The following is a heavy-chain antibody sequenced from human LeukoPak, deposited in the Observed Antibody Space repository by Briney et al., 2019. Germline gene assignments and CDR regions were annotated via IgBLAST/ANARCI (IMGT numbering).Heavy chain of an antibody. V-gene: IGHV4-34*01. Sequence: PSETLSLTCAVYGGSFSGYYWSWIRHPPGKGLEWIGEINHSGSTNYNPSLKRRVTISVDTSKNQFSLKLSSVTAADTAVYYCARPGMATPDPGAFDIWGQGTMVTVSS. D-gene: IGHD5-24*01. CDR1: GGSFSGYY. CDR2: INHSGST. CDR3: ARPGMATPDPGAFDI. J-gene: IGHJ3*02.